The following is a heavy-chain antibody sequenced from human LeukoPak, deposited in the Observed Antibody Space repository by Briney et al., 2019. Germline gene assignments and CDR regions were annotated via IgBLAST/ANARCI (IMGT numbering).Heavy chain of an antibody. D-gene: IGHD3-22*01. CDR2: IIPIFGTA. Sequence: ASVKVSCKASGGTFSSYGLSWVRQAPGQGPEWMGGIIPIFGTANYAQKFQGRVTITADESMSTAQMELSSLRSEDTAVYYCARGQTYHYDSSGYYYPNDAFAIWGQGTMVTVSS. CDR1: GGTFSSYG. CDR3: ARGQTYHYDSSGYYYPNDAFAI. V-gene: IGHV1-69*13. J-gene: IGHJ3*02.